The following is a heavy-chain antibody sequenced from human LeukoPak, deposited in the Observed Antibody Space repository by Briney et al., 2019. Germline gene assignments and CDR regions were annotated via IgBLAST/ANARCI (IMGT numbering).Heavy chain of an antibody. CDR1: GFTFSSYW. CDR2: ISSSGSTI. CDR3: ARGIQLWLSSPDYYMDV. D-gene: IGHD5-18*01. V-gene: IGHV3-48*04. Sequence: PGGSLRLSCAASGFTFSSYWIHWVRQAPGKGLEWVSYISSSGSTIHYADSVKGRFTISRENAKNSLYLQMNSLRAEDTAVYYCARGIQLWLSSPDYYMDVWGKGTTVTVSS. J-gene: IGHJ6*03.